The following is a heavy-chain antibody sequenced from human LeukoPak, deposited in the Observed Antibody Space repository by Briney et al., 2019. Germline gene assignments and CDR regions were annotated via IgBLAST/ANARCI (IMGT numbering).Heavy chain of an antibody. CDR2: IYYTGST. Sequence: PSETLSLTCTVSGGSISSHYWSWIRQPPGKGLEWIGYIYYTGSTNYNPSLKSRVTISVDTSKYQFSLELSSVTAADTAVYYCARRGGTLGFWFDPWGQGTLVTVSS. V-gene: IGHV4-59*11. CDR1: GGSISSHY. D-gene: IGHD3-16*01. J-gene: IGHJ5*02. CDR3: ARRGGTLGFWFDP.